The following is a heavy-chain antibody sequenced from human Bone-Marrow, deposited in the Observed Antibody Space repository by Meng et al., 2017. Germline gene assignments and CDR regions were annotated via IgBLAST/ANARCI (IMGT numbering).Heavy chain of an antibody. Sequence: ASVKVSCKASGYTFTSYAIHWVRQAPGPRLEWMGWITAGNGDTKYSQKFQGRVTITKDTSASTAYMELSSLRSEDTAVYYCARDEDISAAGKLFGDYWGQGTLVTVSS. CDR2: ITAGNGDT. CDR1: GYTFTSYA. CDR3: ARDEDISAAGKLFGDY. D-gene: IGHD6-25*01. V-gene: IGHV1-3*01. J-gene: IGHJ4*02.